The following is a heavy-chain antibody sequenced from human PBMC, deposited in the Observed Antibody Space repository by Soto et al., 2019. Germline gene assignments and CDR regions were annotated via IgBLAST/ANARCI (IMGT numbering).Heavy chain of an antibody. D-gene: IGHD2-15*01. Sequence: ASVKVSCKASGYTFTSYAMHWVRQAPGQRLEWMGWINAGNGNTKYSQKFQGRVTITRDTSASTAYMELSSLRSEDTAVYYCARVSSRYCSGGSCYSDYYYYYYMDVWGKGTTVSVSS. CDR2: INAGNGNT. CDR1: GYTFTSYA. CDR3: ARVSSRYCSGGSCYSDYYYYYYMDV. J-gene: IGHJ6*03. V-gene: IGHV1-3*01.